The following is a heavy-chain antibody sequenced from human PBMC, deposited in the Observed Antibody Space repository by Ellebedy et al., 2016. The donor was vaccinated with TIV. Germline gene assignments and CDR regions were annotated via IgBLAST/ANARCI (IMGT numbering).Heavy chain of an antibody. CDR2: ISYSGST. Sequence: MPSETLSLTCTVSGGSISSYYWSWIRQPPGKGLEWIGYISYSGSTNYNPSLKSRVTISVDTSKNQFSLKLSSVTAADTAVYYCAREQWLVLDYWGQGTLVTVSS. CDR1: GGSISSYY. D-gene: IGHD6-19*01. V-gene: IGHV4-59*12. J-gene: IGHJ4*02. CDR3: AREQWLVLDY.